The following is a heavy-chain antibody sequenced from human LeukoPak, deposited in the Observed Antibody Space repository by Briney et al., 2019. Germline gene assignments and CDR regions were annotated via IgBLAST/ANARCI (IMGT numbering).Heavy chain of an antibody. CDR3: ARVRMGATAAPSDS. D-gene: IGHD1-26*01. V-gene: IGHV4-59*01. J-gene: IGHJ4*02. CDR1: GDSISSYY. CDR2: ISYSGST. Sequence: SETLSLTCSVSGDSISSYYWSWIRQPPGKGLEWIGYISYSGSTNYNPSLKSRVTISGDMSKNQFSLKLSSVTAADTAVYYCARVRMGATAAPSDSWGQGTLVTVSS.